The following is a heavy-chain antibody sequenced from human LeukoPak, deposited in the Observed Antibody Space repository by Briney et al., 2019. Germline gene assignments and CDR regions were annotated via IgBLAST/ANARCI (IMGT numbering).Heavy chain of an antibody. D-gene: IGHD6-19*01. CDR3: ARAQAQWLASFDY. CDR2: ISAYNGNT. Sequence: ASVKVSCKASGYTFTSYGISWVRQAPGQGLEWMGWISAYNGNTNYAQKLQGRVTMTTDTSTSTACMELRSLRSDDTAVYYCARAQAQWLASFDYWGQGTLVTVSS. J-gene: IGHJ4*02. CDR1: GYTFTSYG. V-gene: IGHV1-18*01.